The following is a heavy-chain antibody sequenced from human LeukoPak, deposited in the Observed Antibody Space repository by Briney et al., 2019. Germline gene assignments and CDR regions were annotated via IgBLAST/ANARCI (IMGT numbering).Heavy chain of an antibody. CDR3: ARAPRDYSSSSGTWFDP. J-gene: IGHJ5*02. Sequence: EASVKVSCKASGYTFTSYYMHWVRQAPGQGREWMGIINPSGGSTSYAQKFQGRVTMTRDTSTSTVYMELSSLRSEDTAVYYCARAPRDYSSSSGTWFDPWGQGTLVTVSS. D-gene: IGHD6-6*01. V-gene: IGHV1-46*01. CDR2: INPSGGST. CDR1: GYTFTSYY.